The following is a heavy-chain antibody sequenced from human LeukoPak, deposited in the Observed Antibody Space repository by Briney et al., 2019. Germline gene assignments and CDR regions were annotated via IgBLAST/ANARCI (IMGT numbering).Heavy chain of an antibody. J-gene: IGHJ4*02. Sequence: GGSLRLSCAASGFTFSSYDMHWVRQATGKGLEWVSAIGTAGDPYYPGSVKGRFTISRENAKNSLYLQMNSLRAGDTAEYYCARSSPFGYCSSTSCDQGAFDYWGQGTLVTVSS. CDR3: ARSSPFGYCSSTSCDQGAFDY. CDR2: IGTAGDP. CDR1: GFTFSSYD. D-gene: IGHD2-2*01. V-gene: IGHV3-13*05.